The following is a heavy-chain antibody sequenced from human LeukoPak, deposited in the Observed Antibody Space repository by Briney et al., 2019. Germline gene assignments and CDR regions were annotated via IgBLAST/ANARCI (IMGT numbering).Heavy chain of an antibody. V-gene: IGHV4-38-2*02. CDR1: GYSISRGYS. CDR2: IYYSGST. D-gene: IGHD3-16*01. Sequence: PSETLSLTCTVSGYSISRGYSWGWIRQPPGKGLEWIASIYYSGSTYYNPSLKSRVTISVDTSKNQFSLKLSPVTAADTAVYYCARGNYEYVWGGIDYWGQGTLVTVSS. CDR3: ARGNYEYVWGGIDY. J-gene: IGHJ4*02.